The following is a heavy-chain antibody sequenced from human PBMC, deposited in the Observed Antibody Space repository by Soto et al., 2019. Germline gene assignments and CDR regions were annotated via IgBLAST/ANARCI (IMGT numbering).Heavy chain of an antibody. J-gene: IGHJ4*02. CDR3: ARHSLPYSSGWYRVDY. D-gene: IGHD6-19*01. Sequence: PSETLSLTCTVSGGSISSSSYYWGWIRQPPGKGLEWIGSIYYSGSTYYNPSLKSRVTISVDTSKNQFSLKLSSVTAADTAVYYCARHSLPYSSGWYRVDYWGQGTLVTVS. CDR2: IYYSGST. CDR1: GGSISSSSYY. V-gene: IGHV4-39*01.